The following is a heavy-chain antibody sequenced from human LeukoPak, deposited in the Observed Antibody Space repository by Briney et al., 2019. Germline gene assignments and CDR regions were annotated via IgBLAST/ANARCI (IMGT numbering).Heavy chain of an antibody. CDR1: GGSFSSYY. D-gene: IGHD1-7*01. Sequence: SETLSLTCAVYGGSFSSYYWSWIRQPPGKGLEWIGEINHSGSTNYNPSLKSRVTIPVDTSKNQFSLKLSSVTAADTAVYYCARGWGITGTTGFYYYYMDVWGKGTTVTVSS. V-gene: IGHV4-34*01. J-gene: IGHJ6*03. CDR3: ARGWGITGTTGFYYYYMDV. CDR2: INHSGST.